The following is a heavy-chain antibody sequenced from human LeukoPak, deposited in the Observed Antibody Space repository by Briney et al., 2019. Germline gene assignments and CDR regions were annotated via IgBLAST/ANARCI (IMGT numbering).Heavy chain of an antibody. D-gene: IGHD3-3*01. J-gene: IGHJ5*02. CDR3: ARTSMGFLGDWFDP. CDR2: ISAYNGNT. CDR1: GYTFTNYG. Sequence: ASVKVSCKASGYTFTNYGISWVRQAPGQGLEWMGWISAYNGNTNYAQKLQGRVTMTTDTSTSTAYMELRSLRSDDTAVYYCARTSMGFLGDWFDPWGQGTLVTVSS. V-gene: IGHV1-18*04.